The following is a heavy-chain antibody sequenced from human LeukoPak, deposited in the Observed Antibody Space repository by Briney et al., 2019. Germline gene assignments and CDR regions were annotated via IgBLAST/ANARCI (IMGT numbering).Heavy chain of an antibody. CDR1: GFAFSSYA. CDR2: ISYNGSNK. Sequence: GGSLRLSCAASGFAFSSYAMHWVRQAPGKGLEGVAVISYNGSNKYYADSVKGGFTISRDNSKNTLYLQMNSLRAEDTAVYYCARDPSYDFWSGYYTGIFDYWGQGTLVTVSS. J-gene: IGHJ4*02. D-gene: IGHD3-3*01. CDR3: ARDPSYDFWSGYYTGIFDY. V-gene: IGHV3-30-3*01.